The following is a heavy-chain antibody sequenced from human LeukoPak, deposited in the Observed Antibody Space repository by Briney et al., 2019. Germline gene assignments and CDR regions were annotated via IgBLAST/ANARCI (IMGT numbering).Heavy chain of an antibody. CDR2: ISGSGGST. Sequence: GGSLRLSWAASGFTFSSYAMSWVRQAPGKGLEWVSAISGSGGSTYYADSVKGRFTISRDNSKNTLYLQMNSLRAEDTAVYYCAKDPYSSRSIAWGQGTLVTVSS. V-gene: IGHV3-23*01. D-gene: IGHD6-13*01. CDR3: AKDPYSSRSIA. CDR1: GFTFSSYA. J-gene: IGHJ5*02.